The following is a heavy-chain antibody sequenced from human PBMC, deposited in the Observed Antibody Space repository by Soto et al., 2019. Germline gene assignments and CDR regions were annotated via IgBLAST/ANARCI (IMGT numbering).Heavy chain of an antibody. D-gene: IGHD2-21*02. CDR1: GGTFSSYA. Sequence: VASVKVSCKASGGTFSSYAISWVRQAPGQGLEWMGGIIPIFGTANYAQKFQGRVTITADESTSTAYMELSSLRSEDTAVYYCATSHFCGGDCYAVFDYWGQGTLVTVSS. V-gene: IGHV1-69*13. CDR3: ATSHFCGGDCYAVFDY. CDR2: IIPIFGTA. J-gene: IGHJ4*02.